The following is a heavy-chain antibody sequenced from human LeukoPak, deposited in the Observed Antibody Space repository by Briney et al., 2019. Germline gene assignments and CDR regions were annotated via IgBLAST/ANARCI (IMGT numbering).Heavy chain of an antibody. CDR3: ARDVTYGEGWVTGSHDAFDI. CDR2: IYHSGST. V-gene: IGHV4-4*02. Sequence: SGTLSLTCAVSGGSISSSNWWSWVRQPPGKGLEWIGEIYHSGSTNYNPSLKSRVTISVDKSKNQFSLKLSSVTAADTAVYYCARDVTYGEGWVTGSHDAFDIWGQGTMVTVSS. J-gene: IGHJ3*02. D-gene: IGHD4-17*01. CDR1: GGSISSSNW.